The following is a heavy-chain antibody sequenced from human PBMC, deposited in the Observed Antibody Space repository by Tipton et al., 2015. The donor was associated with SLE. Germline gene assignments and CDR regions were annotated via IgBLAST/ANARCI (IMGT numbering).Heavy chain of an antibody. CDR3: ARHDDYGGYFDY. CDR1: GGSIHKFY. D-gene: IGHD4-17*01. CDR2: ISYTGST. J-gene: IGHJ4*02. Sequence: TLSLTCSVSGGSIHKFYWSWIRQPPGKGLEWIGYISYTGSTIYNPSLKSRATLFLDMSKNQFSLNLTSVTAADTAVYFCARHDDYGGYFDYWGQGTLVTVSS. V-gene: IGHV4-59*08.